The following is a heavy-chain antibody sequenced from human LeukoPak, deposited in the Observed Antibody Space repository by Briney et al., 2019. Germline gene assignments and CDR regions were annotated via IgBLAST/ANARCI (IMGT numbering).Heavy chain of an antibody. J-gene: IGHJ5*02. Sequence: ASVKVSCKASGYTFTGYYMHWVRQAPGQGLEWMGWINPNSGGTNDAQKCQGRVTMTRDTSISTAYIELSRLRPDDTAVYYCTRAREALMVYAVPNWFDPWGQGTLVTVSS. CDR1: GYTFTGYY. CDR2: INPNSGGT. D-gene: IGHD2-8*01. CDR3: TRAREALMVYAVPNWFDP. V-gene: IGHV1-2*02.